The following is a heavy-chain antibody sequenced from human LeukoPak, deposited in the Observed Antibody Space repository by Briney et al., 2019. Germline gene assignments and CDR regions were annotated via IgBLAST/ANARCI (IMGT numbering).Heavy chain of an antibody. CDR1: GFTFSRYE. D-gene: IGHD3-10*01. J-gene: IGHJ4*02. V-gene: IGHV3-48*03. CDR2: ISSNGSAI. Sequence: GGSVRVSCEASGFTFSRYEMNWVRQAPGKGVEGVSYISSNGSAIYYADSVKGRFTISRDNAKNSLYLQMNSLRAEDTAVYYCARGVVLWFGCFDYWGQGTLVTVPS. CDR3: ARGVVLWFGCFDY.